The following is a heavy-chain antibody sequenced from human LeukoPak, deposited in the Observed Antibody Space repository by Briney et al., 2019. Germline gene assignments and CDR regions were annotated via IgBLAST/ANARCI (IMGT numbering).Heavy chain of an antibody. CDR3: AKPPPDYVVVPAAIPPHPLPFDY. D-gene: IGHD2-2*02. CDR2: ISGSGGST. Sequence: PGGSLRLSCGASGFTFNTYSMHWVRQAPGKGLEWVSAISGSGGSTYYADSVKGRFTISRDNSKNTLYLQMNSLRAEDTAVYYCAKPPPDYVVVPAAIPPHPLPFDYWGQGTLVTVSS. V-gene: IGHV3-23*01. J-gene: IGHJ4*02. CDR1: GFTFNTYS.